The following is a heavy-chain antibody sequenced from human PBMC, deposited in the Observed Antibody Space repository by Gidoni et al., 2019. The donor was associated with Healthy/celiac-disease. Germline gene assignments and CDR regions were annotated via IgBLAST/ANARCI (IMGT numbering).Heavy chain of an antibody. CDR2: IYHSGST. CDR1: GGSISRGGYS. Sequence: QLQLQESGSGLVKPSQTLSLTCAVSGGSISRGGYSWSWIRQPPGKGLEWIGYIYHSGSTYYNPSLKSRVTISVDRSKNQFSLKLSSVTAADTAVYYCARSPLGGSGYWFDYWGQGTLVTVSS. CDR3: ARSPLGGSGYWFDY. V-gene: IGHV4-30-2*01. D-gene: IGHD3-22*01. J-gene: IGHJ4*02.